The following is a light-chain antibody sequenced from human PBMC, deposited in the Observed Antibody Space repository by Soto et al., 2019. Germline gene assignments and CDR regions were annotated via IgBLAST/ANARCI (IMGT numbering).Light chain of an antibody. V-gene: IGKV3-15*01. Sequence: ETVMTQSPATLSVSPGERATLSCRASQSVSSNLAWYQQKPGQAPRLLIYGASTRATGIPVRFSGSGSGTEFTLTISILQSEDFAVYYCQQYNNWPPEITFGQGTRLEIK. CDR3: QQYNNWPPEIT. CDR2: GAS. J-gene: IGKJ5*01. CDR1: QSVSSN.